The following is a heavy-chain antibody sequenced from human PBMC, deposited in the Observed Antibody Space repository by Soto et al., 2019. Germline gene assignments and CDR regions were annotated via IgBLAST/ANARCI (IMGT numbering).Heavy chain of an antibody. CDR2: IGVSSDA. CDR1: GFTFSSYA. V-gene: IGHV3-23*01. Sequence: EVQLLASGGGLVQPGESLRLSCAASGFTFSSYAMSWARQAPGKGLEWVSSIGVSSDAYYADSVKGRFTISRDNSRNTLYLQMNSLRAEDTALYYCAKNYFFDSWGQGTLVTVSS. CDR3: AKNYFFDS. J-gene: IGHJ4*02.